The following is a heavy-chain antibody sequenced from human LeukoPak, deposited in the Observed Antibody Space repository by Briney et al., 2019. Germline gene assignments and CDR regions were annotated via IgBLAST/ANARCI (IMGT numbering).Heavy chain of an antibody. J-gene: IGHJ6*04. D-gene: IGHD3-10*01. CDR1: GFTFSSYW. CDR2: IKEDGSQK. Sequence: GGSLRLSCAASGFTFSSYWMHWVRRAPGKGLEWVANIKEDGSQKYFVDSVKGRFTISRDNAKNSLYLQMNSLRAEDTAVYYCARESRRITMVRGLDMDVWGKETTVTVSS. CDR3: ARESRRITMVRGLDMDV. V-gene: IGHV3-7*03.